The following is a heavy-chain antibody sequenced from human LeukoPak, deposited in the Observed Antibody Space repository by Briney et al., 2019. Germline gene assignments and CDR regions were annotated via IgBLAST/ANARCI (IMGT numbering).Heavy chain of an antibody. D-gene: IGHD6-6*01. CDR1: GFTFSNYA. V-gene: IGHV3-23*01. CDR2: MSGSGGST. J-gene: IGHJ4*02. CDR3: AKRIAARPLLCFDY. Sequence: GGSLRLSCAASGFTFSNYAMSWVRQAPGKGLEWVSSMSGSGGSTYYADSVKGRFTISRDNSKNTLYLQMNSLRAEDTAVYYCAKRIAARPLLCFDYWGQGTLVTVSS.